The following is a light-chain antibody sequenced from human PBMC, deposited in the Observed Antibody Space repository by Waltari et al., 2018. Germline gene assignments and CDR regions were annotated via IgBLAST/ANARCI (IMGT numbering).Light chain of an antibody. J-gene: IGKJ2*01. V-gene: IGKV4-1*01. CDR2: WAA. Sequence: DIVMTQSPDFLALSLGERATINCKSSQSVLHISNNKNYLALKQQKPEQPPELLIYWAATRESGVPDRFSGSGSGTDFTLTISSLQAEDVAVYYCQQYYDIPYTFGQGTKLEI. CDR3: QQYYDIPYT. CDR1: QSVLHISNNKNY.